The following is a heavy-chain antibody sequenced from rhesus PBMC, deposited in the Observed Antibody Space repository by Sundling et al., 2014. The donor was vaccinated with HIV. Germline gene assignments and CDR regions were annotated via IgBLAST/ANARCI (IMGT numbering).Heavy chain of an antibody. V-gene: IGHV1-138*01. CDR3: ARELWNYFDY. CDR1: GYAFTDYY. Sequence: QVQLVQSGAEVKKPGSSVKVSCKPSGYAFTDYYIHWVRQAPGQGLEWMGEIDPKTGGTNYAQKFQGRVTMTRDTSTSTAYMELSSLRSEDTAVYYCARELWNYFDYWGQGVLVTVSS. J-gene: IGHJ4*01. CDR2: IDPKTGGT. D-gene: IGHD1-32*01.